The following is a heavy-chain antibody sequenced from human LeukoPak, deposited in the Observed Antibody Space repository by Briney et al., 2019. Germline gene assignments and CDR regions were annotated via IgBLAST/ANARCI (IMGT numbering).Heavy chain of an antibody. Sequence: PGGSLRLSCAASEFTFSSYWMSWVRQAPGKGLEWVANIKQDGSEKYYVDSVRGRFTISRDNAKNSLYLQMNSLRAEDTAVYYCARVDCSSTSCYEFDYWGQGTLVTVSS. CDR2: IKQDGSEK. CDR3: ARVDCSSTSCYEFDY. D-gene: IGHD2-2*01. CDR1: EFTFSSYW. V-gene: IGHV3-7*01. J-gene: IGHJ4*02.